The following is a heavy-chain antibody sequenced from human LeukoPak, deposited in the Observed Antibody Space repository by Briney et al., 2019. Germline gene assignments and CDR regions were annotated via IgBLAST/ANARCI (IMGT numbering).Heavy chain of an antibody. CDR3: ARGPYSSGYYDY. Sequence: PSETLSLTCTVSGGSISSSSYYWGWIRQPPGKGLEWIGSIYYSGSTYYNPSLKSRVTISVDTSKNQFSLKLSSVTPADTAVYYCARGPYSSGYYDYWGQGTLVTVSS. CDR1: GGSISSSSYY. D-gene: IGHD3-22*01. CDR2: IYYSGST. V-gene: IGHV4-39*01. J-gene: IGHJ4*02.